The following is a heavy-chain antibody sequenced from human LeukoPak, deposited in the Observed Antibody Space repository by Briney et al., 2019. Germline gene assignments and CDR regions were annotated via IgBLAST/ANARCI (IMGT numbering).Heavy chain of an antibody. CDR3: AKDYFDSSGYYWDY. CDR2: ISGSSGNT. V-gene: IGHV3-23*01. D-gene: IGHD3-22*01. CDR1: RFAFSSYA. J-gene: IGHJ4*02. Sequence: GGSLRLSCAASRFAFSSYAMTWVRQAPGKGLEWVSTISGSSGNTYYADSVKGRFTISRDNSKNTLYLQINSLRAEDTAVYYCAKDYFDSSGYYWDYWGQGTLVTVSS.